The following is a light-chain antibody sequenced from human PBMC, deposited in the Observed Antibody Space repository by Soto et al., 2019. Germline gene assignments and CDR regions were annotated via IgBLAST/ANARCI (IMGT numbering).Light chain of an antibody. CDR2: DAS. CDR1: QSVSSN. CDR3: QHYYNWRPR. J-gene: IGKJ1*01. V-gene: IGKV3-15*01. Sequence: EIEITQSPATLSVSPGEEATLSCRASQSVSSNLAWYQQKPGQAPRLLIYDASTRATGIPARFSGSGSGTEFTLTISRLLSEDFAVYYCQHYYNWRPRLGQGTKVDIK.